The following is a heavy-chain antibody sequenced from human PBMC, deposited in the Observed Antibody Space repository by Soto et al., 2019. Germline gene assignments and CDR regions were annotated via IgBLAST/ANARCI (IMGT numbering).Heavy chain of an antibody. V-gene: IGHV3-21*01. D-gene: IGHD3-16*02. CDR2: ISSSSSYI. J-gene: IGHJ6*02. CDR1: GFTFSSYS. CDR3: ARGFIEGGYNYYGMDV. Sequence: GSLRLSCAASGFTFSSYSMNWVRQAPGKGLEWVSSISSSSSYIYYADSVKGRFTISRDNAKNSLYLQRNSLRAEDTAVYYCARGFIEGGYNYYGMDVWGQGTTVTVSS.